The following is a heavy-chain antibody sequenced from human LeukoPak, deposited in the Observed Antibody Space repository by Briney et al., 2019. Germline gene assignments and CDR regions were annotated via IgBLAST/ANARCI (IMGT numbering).Heavy chain of an antibody. CDR1: GFTFNSYE. CDR2: IDSGGSAI. J-gene: IGHJ4*02. CDR3: ARGGSYVHY. Sequence: GGSLRLSCAASGFTFNSYEMNSVRQAPGKGLEWVSYIDSGGSAIYYADSVKGRFTISRDNAKNSLYLQMNSLRADDTAVYYCARGGSYVHYWGQGTLVTVSS. D-gene: IGHD1-26*01. V-gene: IGHV3-48*03.